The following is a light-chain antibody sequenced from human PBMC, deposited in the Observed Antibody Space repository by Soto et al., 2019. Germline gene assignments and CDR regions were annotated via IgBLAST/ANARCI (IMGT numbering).Light chain of an antibody. V-gene: IGKV1-6*01. CDR1: RYIRSD. CDR2: TAS. CDR3: LQDYNYPWT. J-gene: IGKJ1*01. Sequence: IQMTQSPSSLSASVGDRVTITCRASRYIRSDLSWYQQRPGQAPKVLIYTASSLQSGVPSRFSGSGSGTDFTLTISSLQPEDCATYYCLQDYNYPWTFGQGTKVDIK.